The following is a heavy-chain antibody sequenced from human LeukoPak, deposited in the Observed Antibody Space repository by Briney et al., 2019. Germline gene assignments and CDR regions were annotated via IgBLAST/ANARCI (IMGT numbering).Heavy chain of an antibody. J-gene: IGHJ4*02. Sequence: PGGSLRLSCAASGFTFSSYGMSWVRQAPGKGLEWVSAISGSGGSTYYADSVKGRFTISRDNSKNTLYLQMNSLRAEDTAVYYCAKDFLVVEMATIPDYWGQGTLVTVSS. V-gene: IGHV3-23*01. CDR2: ISGSGGST. CDR1: GFTFSSYG. CDR3: AKDFLVVEMATIPDY. D-gene: IGHD5-24*01.